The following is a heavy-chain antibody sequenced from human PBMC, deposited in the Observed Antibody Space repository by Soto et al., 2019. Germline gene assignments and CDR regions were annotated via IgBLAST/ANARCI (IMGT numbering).Heavy chain of an antibody. CDR1: GFTFSIYA. J-gene: IGHJ5*02. CDR2: ISYDGSKT. V-gene: IGHV3-30*18. Sequence: QVQLVESGGGVVQPGKSLRLSCEASGFTFSIYAMHWVRQAPGKGLEWVAVISYDGSKTFYADSAKGRFTVSRDSSKNTLYLQMNSLRADDTAIYYCAKGGGDGYYDCNAYSFDRWGQGTLVTVSS. CDR3: AKGGGDGYYDCNAYSFDR. D-gene: IGHD3-22*01.